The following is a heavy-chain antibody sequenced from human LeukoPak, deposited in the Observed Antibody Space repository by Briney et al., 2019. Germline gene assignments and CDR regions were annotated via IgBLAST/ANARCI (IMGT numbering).Heavy chain of an antibody. CDR3: ARAELFGGIPYYFDY. D-gene: IGHD2-21*01. CDR2: IIPIFGTA. CDR1: GGTFSRYA. J-gene: IGHJ4*02. Sequence: GASVKVSCKASGGTFSRYAISWVRQAPGQGLEWMGGIIPIFGTANYAQKFQGRVTITADESTSTAYMELSSLRSEDTAVYYCARAELFGGIPYYFDYWGQGTLVTVSS. V-gene: IGHV1-69*13.